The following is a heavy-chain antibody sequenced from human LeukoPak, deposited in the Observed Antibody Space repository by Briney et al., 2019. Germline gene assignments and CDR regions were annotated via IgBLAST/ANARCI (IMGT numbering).Heavy chain of an antibody. Sequence: SETLSLTCTVSGGSISTYYWSWIRQPPGKGLEWIGYIYYSGSTNYNPSLKSRVTISVDTSKNQFSLKLSSVTAADTAVYYCARDRRGDGYSRWAFDIWGQGTMVTVSS. J-gene: IGHJ3*02. CDR3: ARDRRGDGYSRWAFDI. D-gene: IGHD5-24*01. V-gene: IGHV4-59*01. CDR2: IYYSGST. CDR1: GGSISTYY.